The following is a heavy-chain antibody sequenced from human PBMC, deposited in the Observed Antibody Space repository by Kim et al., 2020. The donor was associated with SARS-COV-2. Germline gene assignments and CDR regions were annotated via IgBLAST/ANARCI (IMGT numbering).Heavy chain of an antibody. J-gene: IGHJ4*01. CDR3: ARGAIHCSDIACPDHFEY. CDR1: GYNFNSYG. Sequence: ASVKVSCKASGYNFNSYGISWVRQAPGQGLEWMGWISAYNANTNYAQNVQDRVTMTIDTSTETTYLELRSLRSDDTAVYYCARGAIHCSDIACPDHFEYW. V-gene: IGHV1-18*01. D-gene: IGHD2-15*01. CDR2: ISAYNANT.